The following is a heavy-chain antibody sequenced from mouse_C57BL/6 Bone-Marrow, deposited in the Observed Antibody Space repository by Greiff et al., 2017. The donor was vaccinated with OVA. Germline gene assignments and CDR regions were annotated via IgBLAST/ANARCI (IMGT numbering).Heavy chain of an antibody. Sequence: QVTLKESGPGILQPSQTLSLTCSFSGFSLSTFGMGVGWIRQPSGKGLEWLAHIWWDDDKYYNPALKRRLTLSKDTSKNQVFLKIANVDTADTATYYCARSTVVAPYWYFDVWGTGTTVTVSS. D-gene: IGHD1-1*01. CDR1: GFSLSTFGMG. V-gene: IGHV8-8*01. CDR3: ARSTVVAPYWYFDV. J-gene: IGHJ1*03. CDR2: IWWDDDK.